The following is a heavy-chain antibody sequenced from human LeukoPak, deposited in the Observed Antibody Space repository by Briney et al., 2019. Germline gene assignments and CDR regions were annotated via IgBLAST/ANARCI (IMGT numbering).Heavy chain of an antibody. CDR2: IGTSGNAT. D-gene: IGHD2-8*01. Sequence: GGSLRLSCAASGLTFIDYYMSWICQAPGKGLEWDAYIGTSGNATYYADSVRGRFTISRDNAKSTLYLQLNSLRVEDTAVYYCVRDTVLLMVYEAFDPWGQGTLVTVSS. V-gene: IGHV3-11*01. CDR3: VRDTVLLMVYEAFDP. J-gene: IGHJ5*02. CDR1: GLTFIDYY.